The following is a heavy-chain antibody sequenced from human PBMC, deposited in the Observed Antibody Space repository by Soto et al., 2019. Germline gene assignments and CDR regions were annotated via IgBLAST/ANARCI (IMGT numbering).Heavy chain of an antibody. D-gene: IGHD3-3*01. CDR2: IYYSGST. CDR3: ARDNILGILYGGMDV. CDR1: DGSISSGDYY. V-gene: IGHV4-30-4*01. Sequence: SETLSLTCTVSDGSISSGDYYWSWIRQPPGKGLEWIGYIYYSGSTYYNPSLKSRVTISVDTSKNQFSLKLSSVTAADTAVYYCARDNILGILYGGMDVWGQGTTVTVSS. J-gene: IGHJ6*02.